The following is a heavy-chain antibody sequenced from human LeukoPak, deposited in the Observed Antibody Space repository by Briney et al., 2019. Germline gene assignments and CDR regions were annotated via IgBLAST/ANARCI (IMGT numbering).Heavy chain of an antibody. CDR3: ARRYSFGYGGPDY. CDR2: IYSGGST. CDR1: GFTVSSNY. J-gene: IGHJ4*02. D-gene: IGHD5-18*01. V-gene: IGHV3-66*04. Sequence: GGSLRLSCAASGFTVSSNYMSWVRQAPVKGLEWVSVIYSGGSTYYADSVKGRFTISRDNSKNTLYLQMNSLRAEDTAVYFCARRYSFGYGGPDYWGQGTLVTVSS.